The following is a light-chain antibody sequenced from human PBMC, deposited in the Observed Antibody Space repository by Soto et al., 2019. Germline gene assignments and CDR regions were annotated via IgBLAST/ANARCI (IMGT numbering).Light chain of an antibody. V-gene: IGLV1-47*01. CDR1: SSNIGKNY. CDR3: AAWDDSLSAFYV. CDR2: RNN. J-gene: IGLJ1*01. Sequence: QSVLTQPPSASETPCQRLTISCSGSSSNIGKNYVYWYQQLPGTAPKRLIYRNNQRPSGVPDRFSGSESGTSASLAISGLRSEDEADYYCAAWDDSLSAFYVLGTGTKVTVL.